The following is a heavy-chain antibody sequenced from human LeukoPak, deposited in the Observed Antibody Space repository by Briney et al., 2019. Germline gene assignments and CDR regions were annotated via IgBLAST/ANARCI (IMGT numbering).Heavy chain of an antibody. Sequence: PGRSLRLSCAASGFTLDDYAMHWVRQAPGKGLEWVSGISWNSGSIGYADSVKGRFTISRDNAKNSLYLQMNSLRAEDTAVYYCARENSGPYFDYWGQGTLVTVSS. CDR1: GFTLDDYA. CDR2: ISWNSGSI. J-gene: IGHJ4*02. CDR3: ARENSGPYFDY. V-gene: IGHV3-9*01. D-gene: IGHD1-26*01.